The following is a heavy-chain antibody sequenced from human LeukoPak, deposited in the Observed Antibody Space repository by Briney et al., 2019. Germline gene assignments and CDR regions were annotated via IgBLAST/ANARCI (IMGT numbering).Heavy chain of an antibody. D-gene: IGHD6-19*01. V-gene: IGHV4-39*01. CDR3: ARRASDWSFDY. CDR1: GGSIRNSRYY. J-gene: IGHJ4*02. CDR2: MHYSGST. Sequence: PSETLSLTCAVSGGSIRNSRYYWGWIRQTPGKGLEWIGTMHYSGSTYYNPYLKSRVTISVDTSKNQFSLKLSSVTAADTAVFYCARRASDWSFDYWGQGTLVTVSS.